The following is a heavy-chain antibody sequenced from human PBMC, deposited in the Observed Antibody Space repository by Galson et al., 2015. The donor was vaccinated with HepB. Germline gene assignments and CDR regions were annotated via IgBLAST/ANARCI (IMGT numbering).Heavy chain of an antibody. Sequence: SVKVSCKASGSTFTSYAMNWVRQAPGQGLEWMGWINSNTGNPTYAQGFTGRFVFSLDTSVSTAYLQISNLKPEDTAVYYCARPSRAAASSFYGLDVWGQGTTVTVSS. CDR3: ARPSRAAASSFYGLDV. D-gene: IGHD6-13*01. J-gene: IGHJ6*02. V-gene: IGHV7-4-1*02. CDR1: GSTFTSYA. CDR2: INSNTGNP.